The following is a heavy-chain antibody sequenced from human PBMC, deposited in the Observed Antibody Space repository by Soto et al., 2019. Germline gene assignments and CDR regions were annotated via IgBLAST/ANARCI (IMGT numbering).Heavy chain of an antibody. CDR3: AREFGTYDILTGYPLGHDAFDI. V-gene: IGHV1-18*01. J-gene: IGHJ3*02. CDR2: ISAYNGNT. Sequence: GASVKVSCKASGYTFNSYGISWVRQAPGQGLEWMGWISAYNGNTNYAQKLQGRVTMTTDTSTSTAYMELRSLRSDDTAVYYCAREFGTYDILTGYPLGHDAFDIWGQGTMVTVSS. D-gene: IGHD3-9*01. CDR1: GYTFNSYG.